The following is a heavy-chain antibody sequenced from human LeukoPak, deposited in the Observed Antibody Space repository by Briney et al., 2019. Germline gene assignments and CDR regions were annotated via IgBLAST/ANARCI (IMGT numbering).Heavy chain of an antibody. CDR3: ATLSVAVAGTRYFQH. V-gene: IGHV1-69-2*01. D-gene: IGHD6-19*01. Sequence: ASVKISRKVSGYTFTDYYMHWVQQAPGKGLEWMGLVDPEDGETIYAEKFQGRVTITGDTSTDTASVELSSLRSEDRAVYYCATLSVAVAGTRYFQHWGQGTLVTVSS. CDR1: GYTFTDYY. J-gene: IGHJ1*01. CDR2: VDPEDGET.